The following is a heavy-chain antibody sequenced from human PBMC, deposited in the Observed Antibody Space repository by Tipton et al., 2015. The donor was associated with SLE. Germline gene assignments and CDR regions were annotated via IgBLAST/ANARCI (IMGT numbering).Heavy chain of an antibody. CDR1: GGSLSSDSYY. V-gene: IGHV4-61*01. CDR3: ARHAFLSSGALDY. D-gene: IGHD6-19*01. CDR2: IHYSGST. J-gene: IGHJ4*02. Sequence: TLSLTCTVSGGSLSSDSYYWSWIRQAPGKGLEWFGYIHYSGSTRYNPSLESRVTMSVDTSKNQFSLRLTSATAADTALYYCARHAFLSSGALDYWGQGNLVTVSS.